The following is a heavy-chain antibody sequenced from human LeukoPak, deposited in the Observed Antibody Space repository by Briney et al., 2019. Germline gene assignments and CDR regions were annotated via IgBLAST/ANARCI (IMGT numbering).Heavy chain of an antibody. CDR1: EFSVGSNY. D-gene: IGHD2-2*01. J-gene: IGHJ6*04. Sequence: PGGSLRLSCAASEFSVGSNYMTWVRQAPGKGLEWVSLIYSGGSTYYADSVKGRFTISRDNSKNTLYLQMNSLRAEDTAVYYCARVGYCSTTNCPWGMDVWGKGTTVTVSS. V-gene: IGHV3-66*01. CDR3: ARVGYCSTTNCPWGMDV. CDR2: IYSGGST.